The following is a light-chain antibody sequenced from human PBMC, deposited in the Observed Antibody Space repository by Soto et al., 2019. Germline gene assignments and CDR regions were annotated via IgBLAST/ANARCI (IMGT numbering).Light chain of an antibody. V-gene: IGLV1-44*01. CDR2: SNN. Sequence: QSVLTQPPSASGTPGQRVTISCSGSSSNIGSNTVSCYQQLPQRAPKLLIFSNNQRPSGVPDRFSGSKSGTSASLAISGLQSEDEAEYYCATWADGLNSYVFGTGTNLTV. CDR1: SSNIGSNT. J-gene: IGLJ1*01. CDR3: ATWADGLNSYV.